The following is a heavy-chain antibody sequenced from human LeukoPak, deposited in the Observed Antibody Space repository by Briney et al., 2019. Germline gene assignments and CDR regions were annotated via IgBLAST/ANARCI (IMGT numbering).Heavy chain of an antibody. V-gene: IGHV4-61*08. J-gene: IGHJ3*01. Sequence: SQTLSLTCTVSGGSISSGGYYWSWIRQSPGKGLEWIGYISQTASTNYNPSLKSRVTLSIDTSKNQLSFQLTSVTAADTAVYFCAREKSPERKTWLQLGAFDVWGQGTVVTVSS. CDR2: ISQTAST. CDR1: GGSISSGGYY. D-gene: IGHD5-24*01. CDR3: AREKSPERKTWLQLGAFDV.